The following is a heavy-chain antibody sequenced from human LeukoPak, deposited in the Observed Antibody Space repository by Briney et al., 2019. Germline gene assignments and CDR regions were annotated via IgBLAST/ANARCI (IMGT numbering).Heavy chain of an antibody. Sequence: PGGSLRLSCAASGFTFSSYWMSWVRQAPGKGLEWVANIKQDGSEKYYADSVKGRFTISRDNAKNSLYLQMNSLRAEDTAVYYCARARDGYNWGAFDIWGQGTMVTVSS. CDR2: IKQDGSEK. CDR3: ARARDGYNWGAFDI. CDR1: GFTFSSYW. D-gene: IGHD5-24*01. J-gene: IGHJ3*02. V-gene: IGHV3-7*01.